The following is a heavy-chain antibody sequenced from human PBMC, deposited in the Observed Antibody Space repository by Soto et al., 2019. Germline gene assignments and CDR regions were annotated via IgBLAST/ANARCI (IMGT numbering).Heavy chain of an antibody. V-gene: IGHV3-74*01. Sequence: EVQLVESGGGLVQPGGSLRLSCAASGFTFSSYWMHWVRQAPGKGLVWVSRINSDGSSTSYAGSVKCRLTISRDNAKNTLYLQMNSLRAEHTAVYYCARDLLRGCSGGSCYYYYGMDVWGQGTTVTGSS. CDR2: INSDGSST. CDR1: GFTFSSYW. CDR3: ARDLLRGCSGGSCYYYYGMDV. D-gene: IGHD2-15*01. J-gene: IGHJ6*02.